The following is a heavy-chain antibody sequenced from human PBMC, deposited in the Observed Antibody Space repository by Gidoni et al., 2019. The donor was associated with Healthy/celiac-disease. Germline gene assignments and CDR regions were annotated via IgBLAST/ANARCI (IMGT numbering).Heavy chain of an antibody. CDR1: GGSISSGGYY. V-gene: IGHV4-31*03. CDR2: IYYSGST. J-gene: IGHJ4*02. D-gene: IGHD6-13*01. Sequence: QVQLQESGPGLVKPSQTLSLTCPVSGGSISSGGYYWSWIRQHPGKGLEWIGYIYYSGSTYYNPSLKSRVTISVDTSKNQFSLKLSSVTAADTAVYYCARGDSSPLAVWFDYWGQGTLVTVSS. CDR3: ARGDSSPLAVWFDY.